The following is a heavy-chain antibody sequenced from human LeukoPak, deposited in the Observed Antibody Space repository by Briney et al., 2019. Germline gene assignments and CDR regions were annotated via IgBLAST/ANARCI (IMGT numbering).Heavy chain of an antibody. CDR1: GYTFTSYG. CDR3: ARELYYDSSGYRYYYYGMDV. CDR2: ISAYNGNT. J-gene: IGHJ6*02. Sequence: ASVKVSCKASGYTFTSYGISWVRQAPGQGLKWMGWISAYNGNTNYAQKLQGRVTMTTDTSTSTAYMELRSLRSDDTAVYYCARELYYDSSGYRYYYYGMDVWGQGTTVTVSS. D-gene: IGHD3-22*01. V-gene: IGHV1-18*01.